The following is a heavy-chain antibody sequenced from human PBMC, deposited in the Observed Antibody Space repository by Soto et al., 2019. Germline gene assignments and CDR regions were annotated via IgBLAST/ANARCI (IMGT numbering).Heavy chain of an antibody. V-gene: IGHV2-70*11. J-gene: IGHJ4*02. CDR2: IDWDDDK. D-gene: IGHD3-3*01. Sequence: SGPTLVNPTQTLTLTCTFSGFSLSTSGMCVSWIRQPPGKALEWLARIDWDDDKYYSTSLKTRLTISKDTSKNQVVLTMTNMDPVDTATYYCARHYDFWSGYWYFDYWGQGTLVTVSS. CDR1: GFSLSTSGMC. CDR3: ARHYDFWSGYWYFDY.